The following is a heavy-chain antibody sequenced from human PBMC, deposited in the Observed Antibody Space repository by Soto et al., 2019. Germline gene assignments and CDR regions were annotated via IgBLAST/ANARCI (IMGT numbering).Heavy chain of an antibody. CDR1: GFTFSSYA. CDR3: AKAEEYDILTGYHH. V-gene: IGHV3-23*01. Sequence: PGGSLRLSCAASGFTFSSYAMSWVRQAPGKGLEWVSAISGSGGSTYYADSVKGRFTISRDNSKNTLYLQMNSLRAEDTAVYYCAKAEEYDILTGYHHWGQGTLVTVSS. D-gene: IGHD3-9*01. CDR2: ISGSGGST. J-gene: IGHJ5*02.